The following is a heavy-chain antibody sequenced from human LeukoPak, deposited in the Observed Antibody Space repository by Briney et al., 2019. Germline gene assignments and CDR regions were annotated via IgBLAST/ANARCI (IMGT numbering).Heavy chain of an antibody. V-gene: IGHV1-2*02. D-gene: IGHD1-26*01. CDR1: GYTFTGYY. J-gene: IGHJ4*02. CDR2: INPNSGDT. CDR3: ARDSVGAISLVVGY. Sequence: GASVKVSCTASGYTFTGYYMHWVRHAPGQGLEWMGWINPNSGDTKYAQKFQGRVTMTRDTPISTAYMELSRLRSDDTAVYYCARDSVGAISLVVGYWGQGALVTVSS.